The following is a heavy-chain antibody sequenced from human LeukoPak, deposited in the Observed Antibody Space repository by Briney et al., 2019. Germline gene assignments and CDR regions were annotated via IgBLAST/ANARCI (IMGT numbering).Heavy chain of an antibody. CDR1: GGTFSTYA. Sequence: SVKVSCKASGGTFSTYAISWVRQAPGQGLEWMGGIIPIFGTANYAQKFQGRVTITTDESTSTAYMELSSLRSEDTAVYYCARGGVWGIVVVPAANNWFDPWGQGTLVTVSS. CDR2: IIPIFGTA. V-gene: IGHV1-69*05. CDR3: ARGGVWGIVVVPAANNWFDP. D-gene: IGHD2-2*01. J-gene: IGHJ5*02.